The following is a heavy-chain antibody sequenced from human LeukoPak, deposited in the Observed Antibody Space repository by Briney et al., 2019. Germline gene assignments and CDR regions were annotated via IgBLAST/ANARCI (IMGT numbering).Heavy chain of an antibody. CDR1: GFTFTSYA. CDR3: ARGGVYIGSFFDY. J-gene: IGHJ4*02. CDR2: ITGSGGST. D-gene: IGHD1-26*01. V-gene: IGHV3-23*01. Sequence: GGSLRLSCAASGFTFTSYAMSWVRQAPGKGLEWVSAITGSGGSTYYADPVKGRFTISRDNSKNTLYLQINSLTVDDAALYYCARGGVYIGSFFDYWGQGTLVTVSS.